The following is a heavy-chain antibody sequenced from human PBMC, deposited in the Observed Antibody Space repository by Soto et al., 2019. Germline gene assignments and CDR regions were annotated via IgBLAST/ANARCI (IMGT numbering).Heavy chain of an antibody. D-gene: IGHD3-3*01. V-gene: IGHV3-30*18. CDR1: GFTFSSYG. J-gene: IGHJ4*02. Sequence: PXVSLQLSCAASGFTFSSYGMHWVRQAPGKGLEWVAVISYDGSNKYYADSVKGRFTISRDNSKNTLYLQMKSLRAEDTAVYYCAKLENVLRFLEWALDYWGQGTLVTVSS. CDR3: AKLENVLRFLEWALDY. CDR2: ISYDGSNK.